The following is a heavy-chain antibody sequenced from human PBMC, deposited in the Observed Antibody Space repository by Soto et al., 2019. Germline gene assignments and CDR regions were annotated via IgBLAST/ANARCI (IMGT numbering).Heavy chain of an antibody. D-gene: IGHD3-3*01. CDR1: GGSFSGYY. Sequence: SETLSLTCAVYGGSFSGYYWSWIRQPPGKWLEWIGEINHSGSTNYNPSLKSRVTISVDTSKNQFSLKLSSVTAADTAVYYCARGRGITIFGVVITRLWFNPWGQGXLVTVYS. CDR2: INHSGST. CDR3: ARGRGITIFGVVITRLWFNP. J-gene: IGHJ5*02. V-gene: IGHV4-34*01.